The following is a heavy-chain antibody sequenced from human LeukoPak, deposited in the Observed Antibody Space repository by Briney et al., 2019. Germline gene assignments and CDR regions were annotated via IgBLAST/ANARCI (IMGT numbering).Heavy chain of an antibody. J-gene: IGHJ6*02. CDR1: GYTFTSYG. V-gene: IGHV1-18*01. D-gene: IGHD3-3*01. CDR3: ARVQEVGVVISYYYYYGMDV. CDR2: ISAYNGNT. Sequence: ASVKVSCKASGYTFTSYGISWVRQAPGQGLEWMGWISAYNGNTNYAQKLQGRVTMTTDTSTSTAYMELRSLRSDDTAVYYCARVQEVGVVISYYYYYGMDVWGQGTTDTVSS.